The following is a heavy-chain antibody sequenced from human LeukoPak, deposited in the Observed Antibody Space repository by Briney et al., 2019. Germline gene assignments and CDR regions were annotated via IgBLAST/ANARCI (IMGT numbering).Heavy chain of an antibody. CDR2: IRSKAYGGTT. J-gene: IGHJ4*02. Sequence: GGSLRLSCAASGFTVSSNYMSWFRQAPGKGLGWVGFIRSKAYGGTTEYAASVKGRFTISRDDSKSIAYLQMNSLKTEDTAVYYCTRDSGSGSYRFDYWGQGTLVTVSS. CDR1: GFTVSSNY. V-gene: IGHV3-49*03. CDR3: TRDSGSGSYRFDY. D-gene: IGHD1-26*01.